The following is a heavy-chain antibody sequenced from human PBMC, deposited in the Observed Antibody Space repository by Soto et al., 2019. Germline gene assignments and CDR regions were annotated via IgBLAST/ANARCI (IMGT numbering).Heavy chain of an antibody. D-gene: IGHD2-2*01. CDR3: AREASVLIPAAQPSRFAS. Sequence: TPAEVSCKGCGESFMKYGMNWVRQATGQGLEWVGWISPYSGYTHSAQKFHGRLTLTTDTAASTAYMELRILRSADTALYYCAREASVLIPAAQPSRFASWGQGTLVTVSS. CDR2: ISPYSGYT. V-gene: IGHV1-18*01. CDR1: GESFMKYG. J-gene: IGHJ4*02.